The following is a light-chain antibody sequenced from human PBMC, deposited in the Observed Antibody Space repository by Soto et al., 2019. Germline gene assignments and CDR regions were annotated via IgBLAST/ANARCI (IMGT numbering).Light chain of an antibody. Sequence: DIRLTQSPSSLSASVGDRVTITCQASQDISNFLNWYQQKPGKAPKILLYDGGNLETGVPSRFSGSGSGTDFTLTISSLQPEDIATYYCQQFDNLPRTFGQGTQVEIK. CDR2: DGG. CDR1: QDISNF. V-gene: IGKV1-33*01. CDR3: QQFDNLPRT. J-gene: IGKJ1*01.